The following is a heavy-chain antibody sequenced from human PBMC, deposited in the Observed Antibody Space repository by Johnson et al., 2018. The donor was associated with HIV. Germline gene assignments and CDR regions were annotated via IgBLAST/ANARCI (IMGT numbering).Heavy chain of an antibody. D-gene: IGHD1-26*01. CDR3: ARGDRSTYYRRGAFDI. V-gene: IGHV3-30*04. Sequence: QEQLVESGGGVVQPGRSLRLSCAAPGFTFSSYAMHWVRQAPGKGLEWVAVLSYDGSDKYYADSVKGRFIISRDNSKNTLYLQMNSLRAEDTAAYSCARGDRSTYYRRGAFDIWGHGTTVTVSS. CDR2: LSYDGSDK. J-gene: IGHJ3*02. CDR1: GFTFSSYA.